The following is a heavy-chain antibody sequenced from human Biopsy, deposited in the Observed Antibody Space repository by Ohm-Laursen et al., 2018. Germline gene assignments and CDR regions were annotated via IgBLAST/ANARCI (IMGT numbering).Heavy chain of an antibody. CDR1: GDSISSYY. V-gene: IGHV4-59*01. D-gene: IGHD3-22*01. CDR2: VYYTGST. CDR3: ARDRGYYSDRTVPGYFDL. Sequence: SETLSLTCTVSGDSISSYYWSWIRQPPGKELQWIGYVYYTGSTDYNPSLQSRVTISVDTSKNHFSLRLRSVTPADTAIYYCARDRGYYSDRTVPGYFDLWGRGTLVTVSS. J-gene: IGHJ2*01.